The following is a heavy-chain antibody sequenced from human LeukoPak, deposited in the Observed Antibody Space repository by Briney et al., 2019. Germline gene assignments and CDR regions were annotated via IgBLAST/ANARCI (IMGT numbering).Heavy chain of an antibody. J-gene: IGHJ3*02. CDR2: MNPNSGNT. CDR1: GYTFTSYD. D-gene: IGHD6-6*01. CDR3: AREIIYSSSSWHDAFDI. Sequence: GASVKVSCKASGYTFTSYDINWVRQATGQGLEWLGWMNPNSGNTGYAQKFRGRVTITRNTSISTAYMELNSLRSEDTAVYYCAREIIYSSSSWHDAFDIWGQGTMVTVSS. V-gene: IGHV1-8*03.